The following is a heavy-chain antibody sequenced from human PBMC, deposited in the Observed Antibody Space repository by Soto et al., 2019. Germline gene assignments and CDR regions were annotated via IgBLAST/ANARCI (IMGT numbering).Heavy chain of an antibody. V-gene: IGHV3-7*01. Sequence: ESGGGLVQPGGSLRLSCAASGFTFSSHWMTWVRQVPGKGLEWVANINQDGSDQYYVDSVKGRFTISRDNAKNSLCLHMNCLRVEDTAVYYCATSMRHTLNPWGQGTLVTVSS. D-gene: IGHD2-8*01. J-gene: IGHJ5*02. CDR3: ATSMRHTLNP. CDR1: GFTFSSHW. CDR2: INQDGSDQ.